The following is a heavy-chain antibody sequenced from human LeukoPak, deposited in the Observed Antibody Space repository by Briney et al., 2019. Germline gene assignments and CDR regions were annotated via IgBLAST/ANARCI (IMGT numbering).Heavy chain of an antibody. CDR3: ARDPTYYYDSSGYLGEYYFDY. J-gene: IGHJ4*02. CDR2: ISSNGGST. Sequence: PGGSLRLSCAASGFTFSSYAMHWVRQAPGKGLEYASAISSNGGSTYYANSVKGRFTISRDNSKNTLYLQMGSLRAEDMAVYYCARDPTYYYDSSGYLGEYYFDYWGQGTLVTVSS. V-gene: IGHV3-64*01. D-gene: IGHD3-22*01. CDR1: GFTFSSYA.